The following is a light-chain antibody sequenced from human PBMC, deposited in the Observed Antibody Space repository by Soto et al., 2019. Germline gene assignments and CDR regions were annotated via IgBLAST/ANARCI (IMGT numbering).Light chain of an antibody. CDR2: GAS. J-gene: IGKJ1*01. CDR3: QQYNNWPQA. V-gene: IGKV3D-15*01. Sequence: EIVLTQSPGTLSLSPGDRATLSCSASQSVSSSSLAWYQQKRGQAPRLLIYGASSRATGIPARFSGSGSGTELTLTISSLQSEDFAVYYCQQYNNWPQAFGQGTKVDIK. CDR1: QSVSSS.